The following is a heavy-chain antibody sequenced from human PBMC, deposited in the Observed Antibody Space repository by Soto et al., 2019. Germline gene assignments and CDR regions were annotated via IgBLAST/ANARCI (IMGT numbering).Heavy chain of an antibody. Sequence: GASVKVSRKASGYTFTSYAMHWVRQAPGQRLEWMGWINAGNGNTKYSQKFQGRVTITRDTSASTAYMELNSLRPEDTAVYYCVRGGSANYYGLFDSWGQGTLVTVSS. CDR2: INAGNGNT. D-gene: IGHD1-26*01. CDR1: GYTFTSYA. V-gene: IGHV1-3*01. CDR3: VRGGSANYYGLFDS. J-gene: IGHJ4*02.